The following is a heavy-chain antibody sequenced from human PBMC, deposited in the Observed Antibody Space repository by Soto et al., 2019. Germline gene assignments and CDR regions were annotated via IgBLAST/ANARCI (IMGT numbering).Heavy chain of an antibody. D-gene: IGHD6-13*01. CDR1: GYSFTSYW. J-gene: IGHJ6*02. CDR2: IYPGDSDT. V-gene: IGHV5-51*01. Sequence: GESLKISCKGSGYSFTSYWIGWVRQMPGKGLEWMGIIYPGDSDTRYSPSFQGQVTISADKSISTAYLQWSSLKASDTAMYYCARHRFGSSSSWYYYYYGMDVWGQGTTVTVSS. CDR3: ARHRFGSSSSWYYYYYGMDV.